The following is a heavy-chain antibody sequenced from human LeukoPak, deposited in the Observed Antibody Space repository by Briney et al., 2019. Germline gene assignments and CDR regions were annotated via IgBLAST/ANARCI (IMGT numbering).Heavy chain of an antibody. V-gene: IGHV3-23*01. Sequence: GGSLRLSCAASGFTFSSYAMSWVCQAPGKGLEWVSAISGSGGSTYYADSVKGRFTISRDNSKNTLYLQMNSLRAEDTAVYYCAKDQSSGWYYFDYWGQGTLVTVSS. CDR3: AKDQSSGWYYFDY. CDR2: ISGSGGST. D-gene: IGHD6-19*01. J-gene: IGHJ4*02. CDR1: GFTFSSYA.